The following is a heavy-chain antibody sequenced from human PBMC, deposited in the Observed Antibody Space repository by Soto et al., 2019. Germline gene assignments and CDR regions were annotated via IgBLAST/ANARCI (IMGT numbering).Heavy chain of an antibody. CDR2: INHSGST. CDR3: ARPRYFDWLAQEYNWFDP. J-gene: IGHJ5*02. D-gene: IGHD3-9*01. V-gene: IGHV4-34*01. Sequence: SETLSLTCAVYGGSFSGYYWSWIRQPPGKGLEWIGEINHSGSTNYNPSLKGRVTISVDTSKNQFSLKLSSVTAADTALYYCARPRYFDWLAQEYNWFDPWGQGTLVTVSS. CDR1: GGSFSGYY.